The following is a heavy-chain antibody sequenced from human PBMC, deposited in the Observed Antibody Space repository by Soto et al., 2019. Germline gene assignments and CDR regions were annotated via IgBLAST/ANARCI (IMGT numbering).Heavy chain of an antibody. V-gene: IGHV1-8*01. CDR1: GYTFTSYD. J-gene: IGHJ4*02. Sequence: QVQLVQSGAEVKKPGASVKVSCKASGYTFTSYDINWVRQATGQGLEWMGWMNTNSGKTGYAKKFYGRVTMTRNTSISTAYMEMSSLRSEDAAVYYCARVGYNYDSSGYYLSFDYWRQGHLVPVAS. D-gene: IGHD3-22*01. CDR2: MNTNSGKT. CDR3: ARVGYNYDSSGYYLSFDY.